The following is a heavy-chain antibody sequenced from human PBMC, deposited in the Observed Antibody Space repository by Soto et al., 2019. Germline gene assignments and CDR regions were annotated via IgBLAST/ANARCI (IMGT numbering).Heavy chain of an antibody. CDR1: GGSISSGGYY. J-gene: IGHJ5*02. D-gene: IGHD6-6*01. CDR2: IYYSGST. V-gene: IGHV4-31*03. Sequence: QVQLQESGPGLVKPSQTLSLTCTVSGGSISSGGYYWSWIRQHPGKGLEWIGYIYYSGSTYYNPSLMTRVTISVDTSKNQLSLKLSPVTAADTAVYYCARVYSSSSRWFDPWGQGTLVTVSS. CDR3: ARVYSSSSRWFDP.